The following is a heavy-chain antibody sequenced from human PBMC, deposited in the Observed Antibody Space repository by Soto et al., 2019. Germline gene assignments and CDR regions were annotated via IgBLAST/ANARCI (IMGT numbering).Heavy chain of an antibody. CDR3: ARSGYPGSYHPPAF. CDR1: GYTFIDYY. J-gene: IGHJ4*02. Sequence: ASVKVACNASGYTFIDYYIHWVRQAPGQGLEWMGCINPHSGDTNSPPKFQARVTMTRDTSNSTAYMELKRLYSNDTAVYHCARSGYPGSYHPPAFWGQGTLVTVSS. V-gene: IGHV1-2*02. CDR2: INPHSGDT. D-gene: IGHD1-26*01.